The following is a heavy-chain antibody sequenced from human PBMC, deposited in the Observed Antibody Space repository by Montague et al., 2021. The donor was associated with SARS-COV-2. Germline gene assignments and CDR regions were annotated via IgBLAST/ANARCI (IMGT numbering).Heavy chain of an antibody. CDR1: GVSITSTTW. CDR3: AGKVLTVPADY. CDR2: ISYGGIA. D-gene: IGHD4-11*01. J-gene: IGHJ4*02. V-gene: IGHV4-4*02. Sequence: SETRSLTCAVSGVSITSTTWCSLCRQPPGKGLVWIGAISYGGIATYNPSLKSRATISMDRSRNLLSLKLSSVTAADTAIYYCAGKVLTVPADYWGQGTLVTVS.